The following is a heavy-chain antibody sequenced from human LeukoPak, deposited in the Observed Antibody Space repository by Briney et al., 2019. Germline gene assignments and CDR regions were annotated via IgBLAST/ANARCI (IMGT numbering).Heavy chain of an antibody. CDR3: AREGDGYNYGNWFDP. J-gene: IGHJ5*02. CDR1: GYTFTAYY. CDR2: ISAYNGNT. D-gene: IGHD5-24*01. V-gene: IGHV1-18*04. Sequence: ASVKVSCKTSGYTFTAYYMHWVRQAPGQGLEWMGWISAYNGNTNYAQKIQGRVTMTTDTFTSTAYMELRSLRSDDTAVYYCAREGDGYNYGNWFDPWGQGTLVTVSS.